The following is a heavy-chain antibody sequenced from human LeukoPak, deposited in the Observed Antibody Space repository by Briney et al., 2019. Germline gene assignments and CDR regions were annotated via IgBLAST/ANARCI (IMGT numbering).Heavy chain of an antibody. V-gene: IGHV3-33*01. CDR1: GFSFSAYG. J-gene: IGHJ4*02. CDR2: IWYDGSSK. CDR3: ARSQSSSLIGY. D-gene: IGHD6-13*01. Sequence: GGSLRLSCAASGFSFSAYGVHWVRQAPGKGLEWVAVIWYDGSSKDYADSVKGRFTLSRDNSKNTLYLQMNSLTVEDTAVYYCARSQSSSLIGYWGQGTLVTVSS.